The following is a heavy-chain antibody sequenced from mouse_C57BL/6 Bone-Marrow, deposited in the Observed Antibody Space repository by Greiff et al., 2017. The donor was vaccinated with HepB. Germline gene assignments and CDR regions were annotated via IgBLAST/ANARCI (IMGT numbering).Heavy chain of an antibody. Sequence: VQLQHSVAELVRPGASVKLSCTASGFNIKNTYMHWVKQRPEQGLEWIGRIDPANGNTKYAPKFKGKATITADTSSNTAYLQHSNLTSEDTSIYYGATPITTVVKARWGQGTTLTVSS. CDR3: ATPITTVVKAR. CDR1: GFNIKNTY. J-gene: IGHJ2*01. D-gene: IGHD1-1*01. V-gene: IGHV14-3*01. CDR2: IDPANGNT.